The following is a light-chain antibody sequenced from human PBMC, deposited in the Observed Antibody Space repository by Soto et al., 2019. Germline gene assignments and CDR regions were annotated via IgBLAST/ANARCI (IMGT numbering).Light chain of an antibody. Sequence: DIQMTQSPSSLSASVGDRVTITCRASQGIIDYLAWYQQKPGKAPRLLIYAASTLQSGVPSRFSGSGAGTDFTLTISSLQHEDVATYYCQKYNSGPRTFGQGTKVEIK. CDR2: AAS. CDR3: QKYNSGPRT. J-gene: IGKJ1*01. CDR1: QGIIDY. V-gene: IGKV1-27*01.